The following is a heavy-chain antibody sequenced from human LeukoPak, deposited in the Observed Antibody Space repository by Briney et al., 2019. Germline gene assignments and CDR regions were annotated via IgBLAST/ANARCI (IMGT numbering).Heavy chain of an antibody. CDR2: ISSSSTYI. J-gene: IGHJ4*02. CDR3: ARGGYHAYYLDY. D-gene: IGHD5-18*01. Sequence: GGSLRLSCAASGFTFSSYSMNWVRQAPGEGLEWVSSISSSSTYIYYADSVKGRFTISRDNAKNSLYLQMNSLRAEDTAVYYCARGGYHAYYLDYWGQGSLVTVSS. CDR1: GFTFSSYS. V-gene: IGHV3-21*01.